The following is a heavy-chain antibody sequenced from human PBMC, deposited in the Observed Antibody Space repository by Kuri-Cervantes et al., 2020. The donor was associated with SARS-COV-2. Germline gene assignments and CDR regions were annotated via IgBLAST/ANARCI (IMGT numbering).Heavy chain of an antibody. D-gene: IGHD6-19*01. CDR1: GASVSSNSAA. CDR3: ARDPTVAVHWYFDL. CDR2: TYYRSKWYN. Sequence: SCAISGASVSSNSAAWNWIRQSPSRGLEWLGRTYYRSKWYNDYAVSVKSRVTINPDTSKNQFSLQLNSVTPEDTAVYYCARDPTVAVHWYFDLWGRGTLVTVSS. J-gene: IGHJ2*01. V-gene: IGHV6-1*01.